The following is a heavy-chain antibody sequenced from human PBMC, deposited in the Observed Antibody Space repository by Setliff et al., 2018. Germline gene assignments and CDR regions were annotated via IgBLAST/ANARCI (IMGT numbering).Heavy chain of an antibody. CDR3: ARGYYDSSGYYHNGAGDY. J-gene: IGHJ4*01. CDR1: GYTFLSYG. D-gene: IGHD3-22*01. CDR2: ISTYTGKT. Sequence: ASVKVSCKAVGYTFLSYGLSWVRQAPGQGLEWMGWISTYTGKTDYAQNFQGRVTMTRDTSTSTVYMELSSLRSEDTAVYYCARGYYDSSGYYHNGAGDYWGQEPWSPSPQ. V-gene: IGHV1-18*01.